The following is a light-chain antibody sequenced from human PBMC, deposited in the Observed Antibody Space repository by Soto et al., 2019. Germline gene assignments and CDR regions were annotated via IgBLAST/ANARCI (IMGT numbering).Light chain of an antibody. CDR2: DTS. CDR3: HQRNT. V-gene: IGKV3-11*01. CDR1: QSVSTY. Sequence: EIVLTQSPDTLSLSPGDRATLSCRASQSVSTYLAWSRQSPGQAPRLLIYDTSNRATGVPPRFSGSRSGTDFTLTISSVEPEDFAVFYCHQRNTFGQGTRLEIK. J-gene: IGKJ5*01.